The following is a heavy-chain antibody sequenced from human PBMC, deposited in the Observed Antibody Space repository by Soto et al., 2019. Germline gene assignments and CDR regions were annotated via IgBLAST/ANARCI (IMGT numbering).Heavy chain of an antibody. J-gene: IGHJ6*03. CDR3: AKDEELLWFGELFPYYYYYMDV. Sequence: PGGSLRLSCAASGFTFSSYAMSWVRQAPGKGLEWVSAISGSGGSTYYADSVKGRFTISRDNSKNTLYLQMNSLRAEDTAVYYCAKDEELLWFGELFPYYYYYMDVWGKGTTVTVSS. CDR2: ISGSGGST. V-gene: IGHV3-23*01. CDR1: GFTFSSYA. D-gene: IGHD3-10*01.